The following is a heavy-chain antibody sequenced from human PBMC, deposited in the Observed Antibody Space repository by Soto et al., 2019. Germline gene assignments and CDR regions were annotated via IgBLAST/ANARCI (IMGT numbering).Heavy chain of an antibody. V-gene: IGHV3-23*01. CDR1: GFPFNSYA. CDR2: IRGSGGST. Sequence: SATLSCVVSGFPFNSYAMGCVRQAPGKGLEWVSAIRGSGGSTYYADSVKGRFTISRDNSKNTLYLQMNSLRAEDTAVYYCEKDPPGGFDIRGQGT. CDR3: EKDPPGGFDI. J-gene: IGHJ3*02.